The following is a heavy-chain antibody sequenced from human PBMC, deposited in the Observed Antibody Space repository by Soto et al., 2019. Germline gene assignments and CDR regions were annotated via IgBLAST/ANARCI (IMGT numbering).Heavy chain of an antibody. D-gene: IGHD2-2*01. J-gene: IGHJ4*02. CDR2: IYYSGST. CDR1: GGSISSYY. Sequence: SETLSLTCTVSGGSISSYYWSWIRQPPGKGLEWIGYIYYSGSTNYNPSLKSRVTISVDTSKNQFSLKLSSVTAADTAVYYCARGSGYCISTSCFSFDYWGQGTLVTVSS. CDR3: ARGSGYCISTSCFSFDY. V-gene: IGHV4-59*01.